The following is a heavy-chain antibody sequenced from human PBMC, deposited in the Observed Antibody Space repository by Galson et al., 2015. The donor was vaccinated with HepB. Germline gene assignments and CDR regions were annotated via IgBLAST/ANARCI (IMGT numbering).Heavy chain of an antibody. CDR1: GFTFSSYA. V-gene: IGHV3-23*01. CDR2: ISGSGGST. J-gene: IGHJ3*02. CDR3: AKMEGVREDIVATNDAFDI. Sequence: SLRLSCAASGFTFSSYAMSWVRQAPGKGLEWVSAISGSGGSTYYADSVKGRFTISRDNSKNTLYLQMNSLRAEDTAVYYCAKMEGVREDIVATNDAFDIWGQGTMVTVSS. D-gene: IGHD5-12*01.